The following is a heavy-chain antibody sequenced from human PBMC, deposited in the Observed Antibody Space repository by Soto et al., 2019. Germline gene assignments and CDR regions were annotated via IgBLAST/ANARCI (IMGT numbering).Heavy chain of an antibody. Sequence: SVKVSCKASGGAFSNYVVNWVRQAPGQGLEWMGRIIPISGAANYAQKFQGRVTITADKSTSTSYMELSSLRSEDTAVYYCARDMTRTVVPYFDFWGQGTLVTVSS. CDR3: ARDMTRTVVPYFDF. CDR2: IIPISGAA. V-gene: IGHV1-69*06. J-gene: IGHJ4*02. CDR1: GGAFSNYV. D-gene: IGHD1-7*01.